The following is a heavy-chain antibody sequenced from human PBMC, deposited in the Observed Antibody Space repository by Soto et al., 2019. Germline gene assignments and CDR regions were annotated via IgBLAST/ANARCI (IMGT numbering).Heavy chain of an antibody. Sequence: SGPTLVNPTQTLTLTCTFSGFSLSTSGVGVGWIRQPPGKGLEWIGYIYYSGSTYYNPSLKSRVTISVDTSKNQFSLKLSSVTAADTAVYYCARGYSSTWYWFDPWGQGTLVTVSS. CDR1: GFSLSTSGVG. V-gene: IGHV4-30-4*08. J-gene: IGHJ5*02. CDR3: ARGYSSTWYWFDP. D-gene: IGHD6-13*01. CDR2: IYYSGST.